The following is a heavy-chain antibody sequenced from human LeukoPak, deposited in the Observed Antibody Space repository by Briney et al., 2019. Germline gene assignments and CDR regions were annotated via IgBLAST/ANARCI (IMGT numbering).Heavy chain of an antibody. J-gene: IGHJ4*02. D-gene: IGHD3-22*01. CDR3: ARGLWRSGMIVVLKSPFDY. V-gene: IGHV1-2*02. CDR2: INPNSGGT. CDR1: GYTFTGYY. Sequence: ASVKVSCKASGYTFTGYYMHWVRQAPGQGLEWMGWINPNSGGTNYAQKFQGRVTMTRDTSISTAYMELSRLRSDDTAVYYCARGLWRSGMIVVLKSPFDYWGQGTLVTVSS.